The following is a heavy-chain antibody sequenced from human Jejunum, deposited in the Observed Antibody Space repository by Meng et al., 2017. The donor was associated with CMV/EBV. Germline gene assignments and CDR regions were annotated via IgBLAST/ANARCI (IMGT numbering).Heavy chain of an antibody. CDR2: IRNKPYSYTT. Sequence: FSDHYMDWFSQAPGKGLEWVARIRNKPYSYTTQYAASVKGRFIISRDDSKNSLYLQMSSLTPEDTAVYYCARGGRCSSTVCPIYGDHWGQGTLVTVSS. CDR1: FSDHY. J-gene: IGHJ4*02. CDR3: ARGGRCSSTVCPIYGDH. V-gene: IGHV3-72*01. D-gene: IGHD2-2*01.